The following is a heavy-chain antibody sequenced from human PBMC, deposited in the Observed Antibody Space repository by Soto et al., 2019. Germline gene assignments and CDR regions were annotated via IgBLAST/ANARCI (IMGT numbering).Heavy chain of an antibody. J-gene: IGHJ4*02. CDR2: AYFSGGNT. CDR1: GDSMRGYHFY. Sequence: SETLSLTCSVSGDSMRGYHFYWGWIRQAPGKGLEWIGSAYFSGGNTYYSPSLKSRVSISVDTSKNEFSLRLTSLTAADTAVYFCAYGSSSAWIDYWGQGTLVTLSS. V-gene: IGHV4-39*01. D-gene: IGHD6-25*01. CDR3: AYGSSSAWIDY.